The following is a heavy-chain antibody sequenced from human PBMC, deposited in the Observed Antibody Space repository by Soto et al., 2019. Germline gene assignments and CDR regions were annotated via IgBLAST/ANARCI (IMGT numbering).Heavy chain of an antibody. Sequence: SETLSLTCAVYGGSFSGYYWSWIRQPPGKGLEWIGEINHSGSTNYNPSLKSRVTISVDTSKNQFSLKLSSVTAADTAVYYCARGAARPPAYWGQGTLVTVPS. CDR3: ARGAARPPAY. V-gene: IGHV4-34*01. CDR2: INHSGST. D-gene: IGHD6-6*01. CDR1: GGSFSGYY. J-gene: IGHJ4*02.